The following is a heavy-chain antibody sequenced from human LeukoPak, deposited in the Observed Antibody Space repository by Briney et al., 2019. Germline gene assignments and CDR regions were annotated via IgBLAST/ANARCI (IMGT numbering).Heavy chain of an antibody. CDR1: GYTFTGYY. V-gene: IGHV1-46*01. CDR3: ARTGYSSGSYYYYYMDV. Sequence: ASVKVSCKASGYTFTGYYMHWVRQAPGQGLEWMGIINPSGGSTSYAQKFQGRVTMTRDTSTSTVYMELSSLRSEDTAVYYCARTGYSSGSYYYYYMDVWGKGTTVTVSS. CDR2: INPSGGST. J-gene: IGHJ6*03. D-gene: IGHD3-22*01.